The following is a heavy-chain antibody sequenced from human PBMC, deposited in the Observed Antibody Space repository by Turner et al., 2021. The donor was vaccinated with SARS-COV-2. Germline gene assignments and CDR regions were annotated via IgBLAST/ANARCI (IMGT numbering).Heavy chain of an antibody. J-gene: IGHJ6*02. CDR2: ISWNSGCI. CDR1: GLTFDDYA. Sequence: EVQLVESGGGWVQPGRSLRLSCQASGLTFDDYAMHWVRQAPGKGVEWVSGISWNSGCIGYADSVKGRFTISRDNANNSLYLQMNSLRVEDTALYYLVKDLGYSSGGMDVWGQGTTVTVSS. CDR3: VKDLGYSSGGMDV. D-gene: IGHD6-19*01. V-gene: IGHV3-9*01.